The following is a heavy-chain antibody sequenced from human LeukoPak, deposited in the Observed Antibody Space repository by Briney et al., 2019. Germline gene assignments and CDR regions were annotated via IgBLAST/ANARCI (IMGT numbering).Heavy chain of an antibody. Sequence: AETLSLTCTVSGRSISNFCWSWIRQPPGKGPEWLGYICYSGSTNYNPSLKSRVTISVDTSKNQFSLRLSSVTAADMAVYYCARGLDSSGRYLSYWGQGTLVTVSS. CDR2: ICYSGST. J-gene: IGHJ4*02. CDR1: GRSISNFC. D-gene: IGHD6-19*01. CDR3: ARGLDSSGRYLSY. V-gene: IGHV4-59*01.